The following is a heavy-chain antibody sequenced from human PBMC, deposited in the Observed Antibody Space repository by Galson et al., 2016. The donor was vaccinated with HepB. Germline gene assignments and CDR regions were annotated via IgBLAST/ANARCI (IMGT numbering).Heavy chain of an antibody. CDR1: GHTFGTYY. D-gene: IGHD1-26*01. V-gene: IGHV1-46*01. CDR3: AREPEISGNHGDAFDI. Sequence: SVKVSCKASGHTFGTYYIHWVRLAPGQGLEWMGIMNPRTGATIYSQTFQARVTMTGDASTKTFYMELSSLRLEDTAVYYCAREPEISGNHGDAFDIWGQGTLVSVSS. CDR2: MNPRTGAT. J-gene: IGHJ3*02.